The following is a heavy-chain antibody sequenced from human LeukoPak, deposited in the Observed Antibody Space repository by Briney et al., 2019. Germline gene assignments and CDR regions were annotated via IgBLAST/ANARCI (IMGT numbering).Heavy chain of an antibody. Sequence: GGSLRLSCAASGFTFSSYSMNSVRQAPGKGLLWVSRMNSDGTTRDYADSVKGRFTVSRDNAKNTLYLEMNSLRAEDTAVYYCATAGNYRLDYWGPGTLVTVSS. V-gene: IGHV3-74*01. CDR3: ATAGNYRLDY. D-gene: IGHD3-16*02. J-gene: IGHJ4*02. CDR2: MNSDGTTR. CDR1: GFTFSSYS.